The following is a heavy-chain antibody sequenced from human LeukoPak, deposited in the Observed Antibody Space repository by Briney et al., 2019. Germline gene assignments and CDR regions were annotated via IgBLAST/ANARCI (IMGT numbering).Heavy chain of an antibody. CDR1: VFTFSSYS. V-gene: IGHV3-48*01. J-gene: IGHJ6*02. CDR2: ISSSSSTI. Sequence: GGSLRLSCAASVFTFSSYSMNWVRQAPGKGLEWVSYISSSSSTIYYADSVKGRFTISRDNAKNSLYLQMNSLRAEDTAVYYCARLRSSSSVDYYYGMDVWGQGTTVTVSS. CDR3: ARLRSSSSVDYYYGMDV. D-gene: IGHD6-6*01.